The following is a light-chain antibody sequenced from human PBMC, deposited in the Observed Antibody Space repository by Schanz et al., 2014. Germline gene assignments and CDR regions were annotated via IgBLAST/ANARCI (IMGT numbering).Light chain of an antibody. CDR2: DVN. V-gene: IGLV2-8*01. CDR3: SSYTGSTSFWV. Sequence: QSALTQPPSASGSPGQSVTISCTGTSSDVGGYNYVSWYQQHPGKAPKLMIFDVNQRPSGVPDRFSGSKSGNTASLTVSGLQAEDEADYYCSSYTGSTSFWVFGGGTKLTVL. J-gene: IGLJ3*02. CDR1: SSDVGGYNY.